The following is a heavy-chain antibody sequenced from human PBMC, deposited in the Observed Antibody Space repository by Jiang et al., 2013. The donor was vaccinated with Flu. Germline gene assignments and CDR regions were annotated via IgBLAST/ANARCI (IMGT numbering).Heavy chain of an antibody. J-gene: IGHJ3*01. V-gene: IGHV1-46*01. D-gene: IGHD1-26*01. Sequence: SGAEVRKPGASVKVSCKASGYTFTSNYINWVRQAPGQGLEWMGIVNPSGGRTTYAQKFQGRVSLTRDTSTSTVYMDLRSLRSDDTAVYYCAREKVGATTGRAFDLWGEGTPVTVSS. CDR3: AREKVGATTGRAFDL. CDR2: VNPSGGRT. CDR1: GYTFTSNY.